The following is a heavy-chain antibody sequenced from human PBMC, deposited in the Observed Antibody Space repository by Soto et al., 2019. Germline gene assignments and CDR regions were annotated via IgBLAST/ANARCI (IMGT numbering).Heavy chain of an antibody. CDR3: VRDSHGDY. CDR2: IDHDGPT. V-gene: IGHV3-74*01. J-gene: IGHJ4*02. CDR1: GFTFSNYW. Sequence: EVQRVESGGGLVQPGGSLRLSCAGSGFTFSNYWMHWVRQAPGKGLEWVSRIDHDGPTDYADSVRGRFTISRDNAENTLYLQMNCLRPEDTAVFYCVRDSHGDYWGQGTLVTVSS.